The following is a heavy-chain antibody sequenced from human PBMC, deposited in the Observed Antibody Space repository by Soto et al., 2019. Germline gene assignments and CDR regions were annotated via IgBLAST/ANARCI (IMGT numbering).Heavy chain of an antibody. CDR2: ISYDGSKN. CDR1: GFTFSSYG. CDR3: ATGSCSSTSFSYSYYGMDV. Sequence: GRSLRLSWAASGFTFSSYGMHWVRQAPGKGLEWVAVISYDGSKNYYADSVKGRFTISRDNSKNTLYLQMNSLSAEDTDVYYSATGSCSSTSFSYSYYGMDVWGQGTTLTVS. D-gene: IGHD2-2*01. V-gene: IGHV3-30*03. J-gene: IGHJ6*02.